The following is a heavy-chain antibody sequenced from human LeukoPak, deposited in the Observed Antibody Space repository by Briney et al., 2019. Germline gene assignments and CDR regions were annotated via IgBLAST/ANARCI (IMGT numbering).Heavy chain of an antibody. Sequence: SETLSLTCTVPGGSISSSSYYWGWIRQPPGKGRGWIGSIYYSGSTYYNPSLKSRVTISVDTSKNQFSLKLSSVTAADTAVYYCARHGSVAYYDILTGYGARGYFDYWGQGTLVTVSS. CDR2: IYYSGST. J-gene: IGHJ4*02. V-gene: IGHV4-39*01. CDR3: ARHGSVAYYDILTGYGARGYFDY. CDR1: GGSISSSSYY. D-gene: IGHD3-9*01.